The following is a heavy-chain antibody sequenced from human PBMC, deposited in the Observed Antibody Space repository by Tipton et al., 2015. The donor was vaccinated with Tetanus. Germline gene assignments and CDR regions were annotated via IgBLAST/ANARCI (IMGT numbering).Heavy chain of an antibody. CDR3: VRLVEMTTCFDF. CDR1: GGSISSSDYY. J-gene: IGHJ4*02. Sequence: LRLSYTLSGGSISSSDYYWSWVRQPPGEGLEWIGSIYYSGIPYYNPSLKSRVTISVDTSKDQFSLKLSSVTAADTAMYYCVRLVEMTTCFDFWGQGTLVTVSS. D-gene: IGHD5-24*01. V-gene: IGHV4-39*01. CDR2: IYYSGIP.